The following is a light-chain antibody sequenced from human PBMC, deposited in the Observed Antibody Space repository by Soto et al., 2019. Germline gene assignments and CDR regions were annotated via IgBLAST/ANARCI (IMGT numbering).Light chain of an antibody. CDR1: QSVSGW. V-gene: IGKV1-5*01. Sequence: DIQMTQAPSTLSASVGDTVTVTCRASQSVSGWLAWYQQIPGEAPKLLIYDASALPRGVPSRFSGSGSGTKFTRTIASLQPEDFATYYCQEYETFSGTFXTRTKVDIK. CDR2: DAS. CDR3: QEYETFSGT. J-gene: IGKJ1*01.